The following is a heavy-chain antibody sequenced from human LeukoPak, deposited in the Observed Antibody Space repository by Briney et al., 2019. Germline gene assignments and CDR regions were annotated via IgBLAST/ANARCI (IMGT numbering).Heavy chain of an antibody. Sequence: SETLSLTCTVSGGSISSYYWSWIRQPPGKGLEWIGYIYYSGSTNYNPSLKSRVTISVDTSKNQFSLKLSSVTAADTAVYNCAREVGRRGRVPTNFTNWGKGTRVTVPS. V-gene: IGHV4-59*01. D-gene: IGHD1-1*01. CDR2: IYYSGST. CDR3: AREVGRRGRVPTNFTN. CDR1: GGSISSYY. J-gene: IGHJ4*02.